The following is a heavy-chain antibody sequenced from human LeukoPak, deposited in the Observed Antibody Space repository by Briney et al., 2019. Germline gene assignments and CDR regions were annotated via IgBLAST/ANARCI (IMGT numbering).Heavy chain of an antibody. CDR2: IYYSGST. Sequence: TTSETLSLTCTVSGGSISSSSYYWGWIRQPPGKGLEWIGSIYYSGSTNYNPSLKSRVTISVDTSKNQFSLKLSSVTAADTAVYYCARQVVGAPRYWGQGTLVTVSS. V-gene: IGHV4-39*01. J-gene: IGHJ4*02. CDR3: ARQVVGAPRY. D-gene: IGHD1-26*01. CDR1: GGSISSSSYY.